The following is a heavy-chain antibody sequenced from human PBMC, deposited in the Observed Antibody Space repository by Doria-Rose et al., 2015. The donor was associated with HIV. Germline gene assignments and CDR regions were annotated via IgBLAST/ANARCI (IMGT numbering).Heavy chain of an antibody. CDR2: ISASGGNT. J-gene: IGHJ4*02. V-gene: IGHV3-23*01. CDR3: AKVQWDIVVAVAAPPYSGLVLDY. CDR1: GFTFSSYA. Sequence: EVQLLESGGGLVQPGGSLRLSCAASGFTFSSYAMSWVRQAPGKGLEWVSAISASGGNTHYADSVKGRFTISRDNSKNTRYLQMNSLRAEDTAVYCCAKVQWDIVVAVAAPPYSGLVLDYRGQGTLVAVSS. D-gene: IGHD2-15*01.